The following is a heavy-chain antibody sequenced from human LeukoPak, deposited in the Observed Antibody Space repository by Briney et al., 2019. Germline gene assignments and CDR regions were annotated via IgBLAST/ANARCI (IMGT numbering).Heavy chain of an antibody. J-gene: IGHJ4*02. V-gene: IGHV4-59*08. Sequence: PSETLSLTCNVSGDSISSYYWSWIRQPPGKGLEWIGYIYHRGSTNYNPSLKSRVTISVGTSRNQFSLKLRPVTAADTAVYYCARTFPTVTAYFDYWGQGTLVTVSS. CDR1: GDSISSYY. CDR3: ARTFPTVTAYFDY. D-gene: IGHD4-17*01. CDR2: IYHRGST.